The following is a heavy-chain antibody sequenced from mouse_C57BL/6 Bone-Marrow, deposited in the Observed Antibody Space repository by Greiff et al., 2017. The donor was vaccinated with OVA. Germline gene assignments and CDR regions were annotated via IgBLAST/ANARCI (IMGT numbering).Heavy chain of an antibody. Sequence: VQVVESGAELVRPGASVTLSCKASGYTFTDYEMHWVKQTPVHGLEWIGAIDPETGGTAYNQKFKGKAILTADKSSSTAYMELRSLTSEDSAVYYCTRGYSNYYAMDYWGQGTSVTVFS. CDR1: GYTFTDYE. J-gene: IGHJ4*01. D-gene: IGHD2-5*01. CDR2: IDPETGGT. V-gene: IGHV1-15*01. CDR3: TRGYSNYYAMDY.